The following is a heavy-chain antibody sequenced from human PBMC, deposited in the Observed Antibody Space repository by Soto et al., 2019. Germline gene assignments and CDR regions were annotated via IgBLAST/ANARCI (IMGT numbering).Heavy chain of an antibody. CDR1: GYTFTSYG. Sequence: ASVKVSCKASGYTFTSYGISWVRQAPGQRLEWMGWISAYNGNTNYAQKLQGRVTMTTDTSTSTAYMELRSLRSDDTAVYYCAREGDCGGDCYLEPGTFYYYYYGMDVWGQGTTVTSP. D-gene: IGHD2-21*02. CDR2: ISAYNGNT. CDR3: AREGDCGGDCYLEPGTFYYYYYGMDV. J-gene: IGHJ6*02. V-gene: IGHV1-18*01.